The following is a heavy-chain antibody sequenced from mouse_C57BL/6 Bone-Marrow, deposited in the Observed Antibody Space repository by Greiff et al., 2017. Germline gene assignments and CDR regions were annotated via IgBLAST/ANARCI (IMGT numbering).Heavy chain of an antibody. CDR1: GFSLTSYG. CDR2: IWRGVST. D-gene: IGHD6-1*01. CDR3: AKIPLCSNWYFDV. J-gene: IGHJ1*03. V-gene: IGHV2-5*01. Sequence: QVQLQQSGPGLVQPSQSLSITCTVPGFSLTSYGVHWVRQSPGKGLEWLGVIWRGVSTDYNAAFMSRLSSTEDNSKSQVFFKMDRLQADDTAIYYCAKIPLCSNWYFDVGGTGTTVTVSS.